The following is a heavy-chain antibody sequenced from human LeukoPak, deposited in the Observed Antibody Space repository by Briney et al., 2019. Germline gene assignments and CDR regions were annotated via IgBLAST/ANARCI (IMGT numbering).Heavy chain of an antibody. CDR3: ARKGAYYDSSGHIDY. Sequence: GASLKISCKGSGYSFTSYWIGWVRPLPGKGLEWMGIIYPGDSDTRYSPSFQGQVTISADKSISTAYLQWSSLKASDTAMYYCARKGAYYDSSGHIDYWGQGTLVTVSS. J-gene: IGHJ4*02. D-gene: IGHD3-22*01. CDR2: IYPGDSDT. CDR1: GYSFTSYW. V-gene: IGHV5-51*01.